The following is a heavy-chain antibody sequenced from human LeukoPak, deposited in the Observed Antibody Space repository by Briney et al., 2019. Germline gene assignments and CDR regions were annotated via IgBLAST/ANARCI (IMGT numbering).Heavy chain of an antibody. CDR1: GFTFSSYS. Sequence: GGSLRLSCAASGFTFSSYSMNWVRQAPGKGLEWVSSISSSSSYIYYADSVKGRFTISRDNAKNSLYLQMNSLRAEDTAVYYCARDPGSSSWSNDAFDIWGQGTMVTVSS. CDR2: ISSSSSYI. J-gene: IGHJ3*02. CDR3: ARDPGSSSWSNDAFDI. V-gene: IGHV3-21*01. D-gene: IGHD6-13*01.